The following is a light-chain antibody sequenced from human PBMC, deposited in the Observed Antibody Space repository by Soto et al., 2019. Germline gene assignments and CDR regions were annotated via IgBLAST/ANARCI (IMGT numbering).Light chain of an antibody. CDR1: RSISNY. CDR2: DAS. Sequence: EIVLTQSPATLSLSAGERAALSCRASRSISNYLAWYQQRPGRAPRLLIDDASKRATGIPDRFSGSGSGADFTLSISSLEPEDFAVYYCQHRETFGQGTRLEIK. CDR3: QHRET. J-gene: IGKJ5*01. V-gene: IGKV3-11*01.